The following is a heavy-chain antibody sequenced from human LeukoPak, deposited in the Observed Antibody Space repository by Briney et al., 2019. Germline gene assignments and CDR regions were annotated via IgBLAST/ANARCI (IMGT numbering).Heavy chain of an antibody. CDR2: VYTSGTT. V-gene: IGHV4-4*07. J-gene: IGHJ5*02. CDR3: ARGFGHP. D-gene: IGHD3-10*01. CDR1: GGSISGYY. Sequence: SETLSLTCTVSGGSISGYYWSWFQQPAGKGLEWIGRVYTSGTTNYNPSLKSRVTMSIDTSKNQFSLKLTSVTAADTAVYYCARGFGHPWGQGTLVTVSS.